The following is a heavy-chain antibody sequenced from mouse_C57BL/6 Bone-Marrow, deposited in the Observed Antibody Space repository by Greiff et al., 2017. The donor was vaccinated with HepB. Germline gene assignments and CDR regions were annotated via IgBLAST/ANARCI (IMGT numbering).Heavy chain of an antibody. CDR3: ARSIYDYDVNFDY. J-gene: IGHJ2*01. D-gene: IGHD2-4*01. CDR1: GYTFTDYY. Sequence: VQLQQSGPELVKPGASVKISCKASGYTFTDYYMNWVKQSHGKSLEWIGDINPNNGGTSYNQKFKGKATLTVDKSSSTAYMELRSLTSEDSAVYYCARSIYDYDVNFDYWGQGTTLTVSS. CDR2: INPNNGGT. V-gene: IGHV1-26*01.